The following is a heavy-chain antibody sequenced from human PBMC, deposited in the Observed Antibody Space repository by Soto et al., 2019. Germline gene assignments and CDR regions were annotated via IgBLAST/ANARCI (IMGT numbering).Heavy chain of an antibody. CDR2: IYYSGST. Sequence: ASETLSLTCTVSGGSISSYYWSWIRQPPGKGLEWIGYIYYSGSTNYNPSLKSRVTISVDTSKNQFSLKLSSVTAADTALYYCARRYSGTEHDNWFAPWGQGTPVPVSS. CDR3: ARRYSGTEHDNWFAP. CDR1: GGSISSYY. D-gene: IGHD1-26*01. J-gene: IGHJ5*02. V-gene: IGHV4-59*08.